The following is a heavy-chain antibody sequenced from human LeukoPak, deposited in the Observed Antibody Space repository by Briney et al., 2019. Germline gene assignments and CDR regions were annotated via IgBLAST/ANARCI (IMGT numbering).Heavy chain of an antibody. J-gene: IGHJ4*02. CDR3: AKGTERYREVSSFDF. V-gene: IGHV3-23*01. CDR1: GFTFNTYT. Sequence: GGSLRLSCAASGFTFNTYTMNWVRQAPGKGLEWVSAITGRGDGTYYADLVKGRITISRDNTKNTLYLQMNSLRAEDTAAYYCAKGTERYREVSSFDFWGQGTLVTVSS. D-gene: IGHD6-19*01. CDR2: ITGRGDGT.